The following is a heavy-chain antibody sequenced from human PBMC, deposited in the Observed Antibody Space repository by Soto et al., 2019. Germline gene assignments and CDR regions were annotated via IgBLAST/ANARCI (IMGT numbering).Heavy chain of an antibody. CDR2: ISGSGGST. J-gene: IGHJ3*02. CDR3: AKDLEYYGSGSYAFDI. D-gene: IGHD3-10*01. CDR1: GFTFSSYA. Sequence: GGSLRLSCAASGFTFSSYAMRWVRQAPGKGLEWVSAISGSGGSTYYADSVKGRFTISRDNSKNTLYLQMNSLRAEDTAVYYCAKDLEYYGSGSYAFDIWGQGTMVTVSS. V-gene: IGHV3-23*01.